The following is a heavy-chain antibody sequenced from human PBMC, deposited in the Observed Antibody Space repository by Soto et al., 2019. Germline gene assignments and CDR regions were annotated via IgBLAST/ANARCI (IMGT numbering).Heavy chain of an antibody. CDR1: GGTFSSYT. Sequence: QMQLVQSGAEVKKPGSSVKVSCKTSGGTFSSYTLTWVRQAPGQGLEWMGGIIPIFGTGNYAQKLQGRVTITADESTSTAYMELGSLRSEDTAVYYCARGHGYNGAHFDYWGQGTLVTVSS. J-gene: IGHJ4*02. D-gene: IGHD6-25*01. V-gene: IGHV1-69*01. CDR3: ARGHGYNGAHFDY. CDR2: IIPIFGTG.